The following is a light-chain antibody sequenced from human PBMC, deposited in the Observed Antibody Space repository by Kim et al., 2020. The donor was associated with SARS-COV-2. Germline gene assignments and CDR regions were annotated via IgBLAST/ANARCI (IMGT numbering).Light chain of an antibody. J-gene: IGKJ2*01. CDR2: PAY. Sequence: SGGKRVNKTCRESKNSESEIHWYRQKPGKAPKLLIFPAYTLQSGVPSRFSGSGSGTDFTLTISRLQPEDFATYYSQQSYSTPPTIGQGTKLEI. CDR1: KNSESE. CDR3: QQSYSTPPT. V-gene: IGKV1-39*01.